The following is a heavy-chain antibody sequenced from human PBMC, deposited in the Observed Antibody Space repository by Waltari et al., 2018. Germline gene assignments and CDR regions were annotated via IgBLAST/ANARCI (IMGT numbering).Heavy chain of an antibody. J-gene: IGHJ3*02. CDR2: IDPEDGET. CDR1: AHTFTDYY. Sequence: EVQLIQSGAEVKKPGATVKISCKASAHTFTDYYIHWVQQAPGKGLVWMGLIDPEDGETVYAENFQGRVTITADRSTDTVYMERSSVRSEDTAVYYCSTRSFGVVNAFDIWGQGTMVIVSS. CDR3: STRSFGVVNAFDI. V-gene: IGHV1-69-2*01. D-gene: IGHD3-3*01.